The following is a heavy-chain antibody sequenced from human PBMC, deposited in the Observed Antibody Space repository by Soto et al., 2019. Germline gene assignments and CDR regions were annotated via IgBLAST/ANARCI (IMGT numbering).Heavy chain of an antibody. CDR3: VKVSASNYYYYGMDV. D-gene: IGHD2-15*01. Sequence: GWALRLPCSASVVTCSSYSMHWVRRAPGKGLEYVSAISSNGGSTYYADSVKGRFTTSRDNSKNTLYLQMSSLRAEDTAVYYCVKVSASNYYYYGMDVWGQGTTVTVSS. J-gene: IGHJ6*02. V-gene: IGHV3-64D*06. CDR2: ISSNGGST. CDR1: VVTCSSYS.